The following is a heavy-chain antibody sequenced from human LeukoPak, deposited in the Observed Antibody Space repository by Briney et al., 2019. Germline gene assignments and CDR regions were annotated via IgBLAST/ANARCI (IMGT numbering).Heavy chain of an antibody. V-gene: IGHV3-64*01. D-gene: IGHD4-23*01. Sequence: GGSLRVSCAASGFTFSSYAMHWVRQAPGKGLEYCSAISSIGGSTYYANSVKGRFTISRDNSKNTLYLQMGSLRAEDMAVYYCARVSTVALDYWGQGTLVTVSS. CDR2: ISSIGGST. CDR1: GFTFSSYA. J-gene: IGHJ4*02. CDR3: ARVSTVALDY.